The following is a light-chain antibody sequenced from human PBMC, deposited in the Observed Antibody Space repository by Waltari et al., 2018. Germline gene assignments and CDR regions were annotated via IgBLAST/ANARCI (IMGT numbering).Light chain of an antibody. Sequence: CRESQRVSSSALAWYQQKPGQAPRLLIYGASSRATGIPDRFSGSGSGTDFSLTMSRLEPDDFAVYYCQQYVRLPVTFGQGTTVEIK. V-gene: IGKV3-20*01. CDR3: QQYVRLPVT. CDR2: GAS. CDR1: QRVSSSA. J-gene: IGKJ1*01.